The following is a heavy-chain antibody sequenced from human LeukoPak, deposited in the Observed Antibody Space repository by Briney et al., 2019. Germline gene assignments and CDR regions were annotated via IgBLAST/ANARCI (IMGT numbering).Heavy chain of an antibody. CDR3: ARDLARAGTTDPFVK. J-gene: IGHJ4*02. V-gene: IGHV3-21*01. CDR1: GFTFSSYS. CDR2: ISGSSDYI. Sequence: GGSLRLSCAAPGFTFSSYSFNWVRQAPGKGLKVVSSISGSSDYISYADSVKGRFTISRDNAKNSLYLQMNSLRAEDTAVYYCARDLARAGTTDPFVKWGQGTLVTVSS. D-gene: IGHD1-7*01.